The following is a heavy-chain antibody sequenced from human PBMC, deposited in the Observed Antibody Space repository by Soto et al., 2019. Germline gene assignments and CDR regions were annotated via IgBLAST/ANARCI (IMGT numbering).Heavy chain of an antibody. CDR2: IYYSGST. CDR3: ARQERYNSSPLGCNWFDP. D-gene: IGHD6-6*01. Sequence: PSETLSLTCTVSGGSIRSSSYYWGWIRQPPGKGLEWIGSIYYSGSTYQNPSLKSRVTISVDTSQNQFSLKLRSVTAPDTAIYYCARQERYNSSPLGCNWFDPWGQGTLVTVSS. J-gene: IGHJ5*02. CDR1: GGSIRSSSYY. V-gene: IGHV4-39*01.